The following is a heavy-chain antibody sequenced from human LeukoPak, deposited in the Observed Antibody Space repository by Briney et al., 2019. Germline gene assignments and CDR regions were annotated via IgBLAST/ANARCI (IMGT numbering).Heavy chain of an antibody. V-gene: IGHV4-38-2*02. Sequence: SETLSLTCTVSGYPISSGYYWGWIRQPPGKGLEWIGSIYHSGSTYYNPSLKSRVTISVDTSKNQFSLKLSSVTAADTAVYYCARIGTASRGGDWGQGTLVTVSS. D-gene: IGHD3-10*01. CDR2: IYHSGST. J-gene: IGHJ4*02. CDR3: ARIGTASRGGD. CDR1: GYPISSGYY.